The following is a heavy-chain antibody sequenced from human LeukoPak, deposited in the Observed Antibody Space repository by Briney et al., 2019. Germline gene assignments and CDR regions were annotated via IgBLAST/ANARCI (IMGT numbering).Heavy chain of an antibody. CDR1: GGSISSYY. J-gene: IGHJ6*02. Sequence: SETLSLTCTVSGGSISSYYWSWIRQPPGKGLEWIGYIYYSGSTNYNPSLKSRVTISVDTSKNQFSLKLSSVTAADTAVYYCARGATHTAMFPYYYGMDVWGQGTTVTVSS. D-gene: IGHD5-18*01. V-gene: IGHV4-59*01. CDR2: IYYSGST. CDR3: ARGATHTAMFPYYYGMDV.